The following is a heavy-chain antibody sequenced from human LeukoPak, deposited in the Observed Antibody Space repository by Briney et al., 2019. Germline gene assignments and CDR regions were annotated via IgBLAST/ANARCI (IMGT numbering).Heavy chain of an antibody. CDR2: INPSGGGT. D-gene: IGHD3-10*01. V-gene: IGHV1-46*01. J-gene: IGHJ4*02. CDR3: ARDKWDSYGSIDY. CDR1: GYTFTSYY. Sequence: ASVKVSCTASGYTFTSYYMHWVRQAPGQGLEWMGMINPSGGGTNYAQKFQGRVTMTRDTSASTVYMELGRLRSEDTAVYFCARDKWDSYGSIDYWGQGTLVTVSS.